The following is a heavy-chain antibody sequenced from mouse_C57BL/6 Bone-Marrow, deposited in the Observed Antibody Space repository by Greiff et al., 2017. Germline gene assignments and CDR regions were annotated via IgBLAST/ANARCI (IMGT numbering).Heavy chain of an antibody. J-gene: IGHJ1*03. CDR2: INPNNGGT. V-gene: IGHV1-26*01. CDR3: AREGLYYYGSSGYFDV. CDR1: GYTFTDYY. D-gene: IGHD1-1*01. Sequence: EVQLQQSGPELVKPGASVKISCKASGYTFTDYYMNWVKQSHGKSLEWIGDINPNNGGTSYNQKFKGKATLTVDKSSSTAYMELRSLTSEDSAVYYCAREGLYYYGSSGYFDVWGTGTTVTVSS.